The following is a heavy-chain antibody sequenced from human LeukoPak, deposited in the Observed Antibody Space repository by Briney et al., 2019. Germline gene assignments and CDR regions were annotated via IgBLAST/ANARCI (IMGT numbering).Heavy chain of an antibody. V-gene: IGHV1-69*13. CDR2: IIPIFGTA. D-gene: IGHD5-24*01. Sequence: SVKVSCKASGGTFSSYAISWVRQAPGQGLEWMGGIIPIFGTANYAQKFQGRVTITADESTSTAYMELSSLRSEDTAVYYCARGGWSDGYNQGAGGYFQHWGQGTLVTVSS. J-gene: IGHJ1*01. CDR1: GGTFSSYA. CDR3: ARGGWSDGYNQGAGGYFQH.